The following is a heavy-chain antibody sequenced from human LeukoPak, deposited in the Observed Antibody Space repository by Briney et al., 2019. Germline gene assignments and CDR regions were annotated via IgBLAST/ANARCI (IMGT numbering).Heavy chain of an antibody. CDR3: AKSVVVVIPIPYFDY. V-gene: IGHV3-23*01. D-gene: IGHD3-22*01. CDR2: ISGSGGST. CDR1: GFTFSSYA. Sequence: GGSLRLSCAASGFTFSSYAMSWVRQAPGKGLEWVSAISGSGGSTYYADFVKGRLTISRDNSKNTLYLQMNSLRAEDTAVYYCAKSVVVVIPIPYFDYWGQGTLVTVSS. J-gene: IGHJ4*02.